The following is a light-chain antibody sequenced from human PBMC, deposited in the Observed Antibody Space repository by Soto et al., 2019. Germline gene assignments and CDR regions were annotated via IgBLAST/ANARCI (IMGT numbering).Light chain of an antibody. CDR1: QSVSSSY. CDR2: GAS. V-gene: IGKV3-20*01. CDR3: QQYGSSIT. J-gene: IGKJ5*01. Sequence: IVLTQSPGTLSLSPGERATLSCRASQSVSSSYLAWHQQKPGQAPRLLIYGASSRATGIPDRLSGSGSGTDFTLTISRLEPEDFAVYYCQQYGSSITFGQGTRLEIK.